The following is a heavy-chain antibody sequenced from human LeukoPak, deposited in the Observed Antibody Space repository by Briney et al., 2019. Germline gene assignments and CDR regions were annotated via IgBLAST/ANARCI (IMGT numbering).Heavy chain of an antibody. Sequence: SISWNGGSTGYADSVKGRFTISRDNAKNSLYLQMNSLRPEDTALYYCAKGGSGWSGRLDPWGQGTLVTVSS. J-gene: IGHJ5*02. V-gene: IGHV3-9*01. CDR2: ISWNGGST. CDR3: AKGGSGWSGRLDP. D-gene: IGHD6-19*01.